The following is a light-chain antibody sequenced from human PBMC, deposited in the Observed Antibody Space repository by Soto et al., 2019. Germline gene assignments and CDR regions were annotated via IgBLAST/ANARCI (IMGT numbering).Light chain of an antibody. V-gene: IGKV1-39*01. CDR3: QQSYTTPPA. J-gene: IGKJ1*01. CDR2: AAS. Sequence: DIQMAQSPSSLSASVGDRVTITCRASQSISSYLNWYQQKPGKAPKLLIYAASSLQSGVPSRFSGSGSGTDYTLTVSSLQRVATYYCQQSYTTPPAFGQGTKVEIK. CDR1: QSISSY.